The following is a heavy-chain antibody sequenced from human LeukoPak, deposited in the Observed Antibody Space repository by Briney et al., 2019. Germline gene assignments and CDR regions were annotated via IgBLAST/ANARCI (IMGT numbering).Heavy chain of an antibody. V-gene: IGHV3-53*01. CDR1: GFTVSSNY. J-gene: IGHJ4*02. Sequence: GGSLRLSCAASGFTVSSNYMTWVRQAPGKGLEWVSVLYSNGDTYYADSVKGRFTISRDNAKNLLFLQMNSLRAEDTGTYYCARENSGIAATDIIDYWGQGTLVTVSS. CDR3: ARENSGIAATDIIDY. CDR2: LYSNGDT. D-gene: IGHD6-13*01.